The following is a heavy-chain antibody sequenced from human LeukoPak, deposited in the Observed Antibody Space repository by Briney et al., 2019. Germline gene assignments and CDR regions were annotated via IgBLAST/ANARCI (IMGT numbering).Heavy chain of an antibody. D-gene: IGHD3-16*01. V-gene: IGHV1-69*04. Sequence: GASVKVSCKASGGTFNSYAMSWVRQAPGQGLVWMGRIIPILGTPNYAQRFQGRVTITADKSTSTVHMEMSGLRLEDTAIYYCARLEAQDTDLLTEANWGQGTLVTVSS. CDR2: IIPILGTP. CDR1: GGTFNSYA. CDR3: ARLEAQDTDLLTEAN. J-gene: IGHJ4*02.